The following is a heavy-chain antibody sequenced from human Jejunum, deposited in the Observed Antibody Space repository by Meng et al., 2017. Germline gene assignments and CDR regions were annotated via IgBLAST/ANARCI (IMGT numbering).Heavy chain of an antibody. CDR3: AGRSYNYDDYFDF. J-gene: IGHJ4*02. Sequence: QVQMEQSGAEVRKPGASVQVSCRASGYTLNGFYMHWVRQAPGQGLEWMGRINTNTGGTNYAQNFKGSITLTRDTSTVYMEVNRLRSDDTAMYYCAGRSYNYDDYFDFWGRGTLVTVSS. CDR1: GYTLNGFY. D-gene: IGHD5-24*01. V-gene: IGHV1-2*06. CDR2: INTNTGGT.